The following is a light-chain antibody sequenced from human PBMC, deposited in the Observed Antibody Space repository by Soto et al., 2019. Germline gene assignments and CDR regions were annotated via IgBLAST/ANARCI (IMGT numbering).Light chain of an antibody. Sequence: EIVLTQSPGTLSLSPGDTATLSCRASQSVSNTYLAWYQQKPGQAPRLLIYGASSRATGIPARFSGSGSGTDFTLTISSLEPEDFAVYYCQQRSNWPPITFGQGTRLEI. J-gene: IGKJ5*01. CDR2: GAS. V-gene: IGKV3D-20*02. CDR1: QSVSNTY. CDR3: QQRSNWPPIT.